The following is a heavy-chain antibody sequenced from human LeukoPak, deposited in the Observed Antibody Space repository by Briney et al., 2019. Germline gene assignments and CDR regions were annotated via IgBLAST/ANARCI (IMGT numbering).Heavy chain of an antibody. CDR2: ISYDGSNK. J-gene: IGHJ4*01. CDR1: GFTFSSYG. CDR3: AKDYYDSSGPFDY. V-gene: IGHV3-30*18. D-gene: IGHD3-22*01. Sequence: QSGRSLRLSCAASGFTFSSYGMHWVRQAPGKGLEWVAVISYDGSNKYYADSVKGRFTISRDNSKNTLYLQMNSLRAEDTAVYYCAKDYYDSSGPFDY.